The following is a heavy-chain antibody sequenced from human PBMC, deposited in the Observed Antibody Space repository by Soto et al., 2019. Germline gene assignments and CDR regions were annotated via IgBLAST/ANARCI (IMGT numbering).Heavy chain of an antibody. CDR1: GGTFSSYA. V-gene: IGHV1-69*01. J-gene: IGHJ4*02. CDR3: AREGAGRGYYYDSSGYYYFDY. Sequence: QVQLVQSGAEVKKPGSSVKVSCKASGGTFSSYAISWVRQAPGQGLEWMGGIIPIFGTANYAQKFQGRVTITADESTSTAYMELSSLRSEDTAVYYCAREGAGRGYYYDSSGYYYFDYWGQGTLVTVSS. CDR2: IIPIFGTA. D-gene: IGHD3-22*01.